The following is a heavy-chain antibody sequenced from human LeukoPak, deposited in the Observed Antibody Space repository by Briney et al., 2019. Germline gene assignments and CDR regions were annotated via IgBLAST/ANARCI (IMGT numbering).Heavy chain of an antibody. J-gene: IGHJ3*02. Sequence: GGSLRLSCAASGFTFSNAWMRWVRQAPGKGLEWVGRIKSKTDGGTTDYAAPVKGRFTISRDDSKNTLYLQMNSLKTEDTAVYYCTTDSGRWLTEGDAFDIWGQGTMVTVSS. CDR1: GFTFSNAW. D-gene: IGHD4-23*01. V-gene: IGHV3-15*01. CDR2: IKSKTDGGTT. CDR3: TTDSGRWLTEGDAFDI.